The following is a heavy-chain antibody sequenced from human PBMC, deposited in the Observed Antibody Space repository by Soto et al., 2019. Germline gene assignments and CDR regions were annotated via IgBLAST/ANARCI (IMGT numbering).Heavy chain of an antibody. CDR1: GGSISSYY. V-gene: IGHV4-4*07. D-gene: IGHD1-26*01. CDR2: IYTSGST. CDR3: ASSLKWELLSPDAFDI. J-gene: IGHJ3*02. Sequence: SETLSLTCTVSGGSISSYYWSWIWQPAGKGLEWIGRIYTSGSTNYNPSLKSRVTMSVDTSKNQFSLKLSSVTAADTAVYYCASSLKWELLSPDAFDIWGQGTMVTVSS.